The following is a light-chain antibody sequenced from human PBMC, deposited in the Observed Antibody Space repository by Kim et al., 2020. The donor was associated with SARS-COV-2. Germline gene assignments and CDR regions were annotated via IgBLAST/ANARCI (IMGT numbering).Light chain of an antibody. CDR2: GAS. V-gene: IGKV3-20*01. Sequence: LSPGERATLACRASQSVSSSYLAWYQQKPGQAPRLLIYGASSRATGIPDRFSGSGSGTDFTLTISRLEPEDFAVYYCQQYGSSPLTFGGGTKVDIK. CDR1: QSVSSSY. CDR3: QQYGSSPLT. J-gene: IGKJ4*01.